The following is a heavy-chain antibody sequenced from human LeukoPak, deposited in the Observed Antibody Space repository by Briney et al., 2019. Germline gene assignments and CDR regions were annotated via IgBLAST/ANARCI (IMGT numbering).Heavy chain of an antibody. V-gene: IGHV5-51*01. J-gene: IGHJ4*02. Sequence: GESLKISCKGSGYSFTSYWICWVRQMPGKGLEWMGIIYSGDFDSRSSPSFQGQVPISVDKSISTAYLQWSSLKASDTAMYYCAARGSGSFSFDYWGQGTLVTVSS. CDR1: GYSFTSYW. CDR3: AARGSGSFSFDY. CDR2: IYSGDFDS. D-gene: IGHD3-10*01.